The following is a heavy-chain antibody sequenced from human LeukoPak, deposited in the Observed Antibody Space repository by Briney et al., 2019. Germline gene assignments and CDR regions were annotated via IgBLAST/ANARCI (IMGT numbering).Heavy chain of an antibody. V-gene: IGHV3-74*01. CDR1: GFTFSTYW. D-gene: IGHD5-18*01. CDR2: SNGDGSST. J-gene: IGHJ4*02. Sequence: PGGSLRLSCAASGFTFSTYWMHWVRQAPGKGLVWVSRSNGDGSSTTYADSVKGRFTISRDNAKNTLYLQMDSLRAEDTAVYYCARDRRYSSDSWGQGTLVTVSS. CDR3: ARDRRYSSDS.